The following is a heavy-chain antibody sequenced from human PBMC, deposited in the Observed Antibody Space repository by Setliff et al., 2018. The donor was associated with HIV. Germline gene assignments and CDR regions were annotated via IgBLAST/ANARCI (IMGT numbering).Heavy chain of an antibody. CDR3: ARVQVGGYNFYFDY. Sequence: SETLSLTGSVSGGSVSSTSNYWGWIRQPPGKGLEWIGSIYYSGSTYYNPSLKSRVTISVDTSKNQFSLKLSSVTAADTAVYYCARVQVGGYNFYFDYWGQGTLVTVSS. J-gene: IGHJ4*02. CDR1: GGSVSSTSNY. D-gene: IGHD5-12*01. CDR2: IYYSGST. V-gene: IGHV4-39*01.